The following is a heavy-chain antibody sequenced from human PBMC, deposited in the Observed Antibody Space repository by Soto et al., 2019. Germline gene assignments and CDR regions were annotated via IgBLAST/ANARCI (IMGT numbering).Heavy chain of an antibody. CDR2: IIPIFGTA. CDR3: ARALLRFLEQGYYGMDV. V-gene: IGHV1-69*01. J-gene: IGHJ6*02. D-gene: IGHD3-3*01. CDR1: GGTFSSYA. Sequence: QVQLVQSEAEVKKPGSSVKVSCKASGGTFSSYAISWVRQAPGQGLEWMGGIIPIFGTANYAQKFQGRVTITADESTSTAYMELSSLRSEDTAVYYCARALLRFLEQGYYGMDVWGQGTTVTVSS.